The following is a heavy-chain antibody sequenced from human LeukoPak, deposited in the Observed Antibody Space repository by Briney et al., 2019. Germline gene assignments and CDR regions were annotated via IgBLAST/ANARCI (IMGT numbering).Heavy chain of an antibody. J-gene: IGHJ4*02. V-gene: IGHV1-69*13. CDR3: ATDGTTRKYCSSTSCYYPLDY. Sequence: SVKVSCKASGGTFSSYAISWVRQAPGQGLEWMGGIIPIFGTANYAQKFQGRVTITADESTSTAYMELSSLRSEDTAVYYCATDGTTRKYCSSTSCYYPLDYWGQGTLVTVSS. CDR1: GGTFSSYA. D-gene: IGHD2-2*01. CDR2: IIPIFGTA.